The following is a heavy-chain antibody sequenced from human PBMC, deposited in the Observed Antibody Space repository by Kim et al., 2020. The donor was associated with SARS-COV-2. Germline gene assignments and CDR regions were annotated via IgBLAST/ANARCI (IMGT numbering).Heavy chain of an antibody. CDR3: ARALYPVSSSSSGY. CDR1: GFTFSSYA. Sequence: GGSLRLSCAASGFTFSSYAMHWVRQAPGKGLEWVAVISYDGRNKYYADSVKGRFTISRDNSKNTLYLQMNSLRAEDTAVYYCARALYPVSSSSSGYWGQGTLVTVSS. V-gene: IGHV3-30-3*01. J-gene: IGHJ4*02. D-gene: IGHD6-6*01. CDR2: ISYDGRNK.